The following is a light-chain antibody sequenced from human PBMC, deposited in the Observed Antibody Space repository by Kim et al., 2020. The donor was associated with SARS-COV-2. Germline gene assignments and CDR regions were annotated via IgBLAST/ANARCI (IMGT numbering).Light chain of an antibody. V-gene: IGLV1-44*01. J-gene: IGLJ2*01. Sequence: QSALTQPPSASGTPGQRVTISCSGSSSNIGSNTVNWYQQVPGTAPKLLIYSNNQRPSGVPDRFSGSKSGTSASLAISGVQSEDEADYYCAAWDDSLNGRVFGGGTKLTVL. CDR1: SSNIGSNT. CDR2: SNN. CDR3: AAWDDSLNGRV.